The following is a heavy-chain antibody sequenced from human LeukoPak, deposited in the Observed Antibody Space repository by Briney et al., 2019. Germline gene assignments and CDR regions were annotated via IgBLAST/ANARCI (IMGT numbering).Heavy chain of an antibody. CDR2: IKEDGSEK. Sequence: PGGSLRLSCAASGFTFSNAWMSWVRQAPGKGLEWVANIKEDGSEKYYVDSVKGRFTISRDNAKNPLYLQMNSLRVEDTAVYYCASGLYWGQGTLVTVSS. CDR3: ASGLY. CDR1: GFTFSNAW. V-gene: IGHV3-7*01. J-gene: IGHJ4*02.